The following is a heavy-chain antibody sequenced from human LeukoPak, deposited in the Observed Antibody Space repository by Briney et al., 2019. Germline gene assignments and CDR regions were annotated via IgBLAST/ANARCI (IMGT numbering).Heavy chain of an antibody. V-gene: IGHV4-34*01. D-gene: IGHD6-19*01. CDR3: ARLWQWP. CDR1: GGSFSGYY. CDR2: INHSGST. Sequence: SETLSLTCAVYGGSFSGYYWSWIRQPPGKGLEWIGEINHSGSTNYNPSLKSRVTISVDTSKNQFSLKVTSVTAADTAVYYCARLWQWPWGQGTLVTVSS. J-gene: IGHJ4*02.